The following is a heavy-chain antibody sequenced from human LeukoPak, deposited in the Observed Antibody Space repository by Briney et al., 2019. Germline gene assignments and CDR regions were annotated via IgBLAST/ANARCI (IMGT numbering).Heavy chain of an antibody. CDR3: ASEIRYGSGSYLVDY. CDR1: GGTXSSYA. V-gene: IGHV1-69*04. CDR2: IISILGIA. D-gene: IGHD3-10*01. J-gene: IGHJ4*02. Sequence: SVKVSCKASGGTXSSYAISGVRQAPGQGLEWMGRIISILGIANYAQKFQGRVTITADKSTSTAYMELSILRSEDTAVYYCASEIRYGSGSYLVDYWGQGTLVTVSS.